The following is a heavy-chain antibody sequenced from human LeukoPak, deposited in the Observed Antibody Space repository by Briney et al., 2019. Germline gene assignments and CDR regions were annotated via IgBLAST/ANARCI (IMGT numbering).Heavy chain of an antibody. V-gene: IGHV1-46*01. D-gene: IGHD3-3*01. CDR2: INPSGGST. CDR3: ARDGGGRFLEWLLRV. CDR1: GYTFTSYY. Sequence: ASVKVSCKASGYTFTSYYMHWVRQAPGQGLEWMGIINPSGGSTSYVQKFQGRVTMTRDTSTSTVYMELSSLRSEDTAVYYCARDGGGRFLEWLLRVWGQGTLVTVSS. J-gene: IGHJ4*02.